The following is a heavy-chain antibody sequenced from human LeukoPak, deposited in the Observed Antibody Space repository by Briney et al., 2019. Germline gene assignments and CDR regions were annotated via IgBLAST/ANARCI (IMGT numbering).Heavy chain of an antibody. CDR1: GFTFDDYA. CDR2: ISWNSGSI. CDR3: AKDILDGDYANDAFDI. J-gene: IGHJ3*02. D-gene: IGHD4-17*01. V-gene: IGHV3-9*03. Sequence: PGRSLRLSCAASGFTFDDYAMHWVRQAPGKGVEWVSGISWNSGSIVYAESVKGGVTISRDNAKNSLYLQMNSLRAEDMALYYCAKDILDGDYANDAFDIWGQGTMVTVSS.